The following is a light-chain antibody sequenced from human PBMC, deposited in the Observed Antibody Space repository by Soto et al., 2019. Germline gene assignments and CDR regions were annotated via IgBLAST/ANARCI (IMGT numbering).Light chain of an antibody. Sequence: DIQMTQSPSTLSASVGDRVTITCRASQSINSWLAWYQQKPGKAPKLLIYKASSLEGGVPTRLSGSGSGTDFTLTISSLQPDDFATYYCQQYHSYSLTFGGGTKV. CDR2: KAS. J-gene: IGKJ4*01. CDR3: QQYHSYSLT. V-gene: IGKV1-5*03. CDR1: QSINSW.